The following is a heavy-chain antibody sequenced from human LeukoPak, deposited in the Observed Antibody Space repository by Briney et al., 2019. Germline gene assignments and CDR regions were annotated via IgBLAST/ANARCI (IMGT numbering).Heavy chain of an antibody. V-gene: IGHV3-30*18. J-gene: IGHJ6*02. CDR3: AKRRTADTAMVTHYYGMDV. Sequence: TGGSLRLSCAASGFTFSSHGMHWVRQAPGKGLEWVAVISYDGSSKYYKDSVKGRFNLSRDNSKSTVYLQMNSLRAEDTAVYYCAKRRTADTAMVTHYYGMDVWGQGTTVIVSS. D-gene: IGHD5-18*01. CDR1: GFTFSSHG. CDR2: ISYDGSSK.